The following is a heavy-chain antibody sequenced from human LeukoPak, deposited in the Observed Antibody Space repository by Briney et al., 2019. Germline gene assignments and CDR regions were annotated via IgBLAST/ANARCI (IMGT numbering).Heavy chain of an antibody. J-gene: IGHJ4*02. CDR2: ISANGGST. V-gene: IGHV3-23*01. Sequence: GGSLRLSCAASGFTFNNYAMSWVRQAPGKGLEWVSSISANGGSTYYADSVKGRFTISRDNSKDMFYLQMNSLRVEDTAVYFCVKGRYSSSQCIGDFWGQGTLVTVSS. CDR1: GFTFNNYA. CDR3: VKGRYSSSQCIGDF. D-gene: IGHD6-6*01.